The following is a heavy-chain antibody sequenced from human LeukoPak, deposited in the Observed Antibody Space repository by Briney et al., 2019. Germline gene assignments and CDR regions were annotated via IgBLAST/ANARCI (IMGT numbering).Heavy chain of an antibody. CDR3: AKARGSSGYIAPGGDY. V-gene: IGHV3-23*01. D-gene: IGHD3-22*01. J-gene: IGHJ4*02. Sequence: GGSLRLSCAASGFTFSSHAMSWVRQAPGKGLEWVSSISGSGGATYYADSVKGRFTIFRDNSKNTLYLQMTSLRVEDTAIFFCAKARGSSGYIAPGGDYWGQGTLVTVSS. CDR2: ISGSGGAT. CDR1: GFTFSSHA.